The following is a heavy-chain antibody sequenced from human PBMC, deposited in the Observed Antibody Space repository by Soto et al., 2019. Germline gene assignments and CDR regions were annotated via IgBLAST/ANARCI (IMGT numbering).Heavy chain of an antibody. V-gene: IGHV4-34*01. D-gene: IGHD6-6*01. Sequence: PSETLSLTCAVYGGSFSGYYWSWIRQPPGEGLEWIGEINHSGSTNYNPSLKGRVTISVDTSKNQFSLKLRSVTAADTAVYYCARVGGVAARTFDYWGQGTLVTVSS. J-gene: IGHJ4*02. CDR1: GGSFSGYY. CDR2: INHSGST. CDR3: ARVGGVAARTFDY.